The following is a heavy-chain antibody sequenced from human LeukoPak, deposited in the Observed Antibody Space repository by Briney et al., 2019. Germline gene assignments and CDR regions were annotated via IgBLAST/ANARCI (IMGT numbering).Heavy chain of an antibody. J-gene: IGHJ4*02. CDR3: ARRGNDYGDYPHDY. CDR1: GGTFSSYA. CDR2: IIPIFGTA. V-gene: IGHV1-69*13. Sequence: ASVKVSCKASGGTFSSYAISWVRQAPGQGLEWMGGIIPIFGTANYAQKFQGRVTITADESTSTAYMELSSLRSEDTAVYYCARRGNDYGDYPHDYWGQGTLVTVSS. D-gene: IGHD4-17*01.